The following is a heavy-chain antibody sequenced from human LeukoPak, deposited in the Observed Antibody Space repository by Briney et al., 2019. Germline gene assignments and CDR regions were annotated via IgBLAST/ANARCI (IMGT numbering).Heavy chain of an antibody. V-gene: IGHV3-66*01. J-gene: IGHJ4*02. CDR2: IYSGGST. CDR3: AGCRWTYHYFEH. CDR1: GFTVSGNY. Sequence: PRGSLRLSCAASGFTVSGNYMTWVRQAPGKGLECVSVIYSGGSTYYADSVEGRFTISRDNSKNTLYLHMNSLRAEDTAVYYCAGCRWTYHYFEHWGQGTLVTVSS. D-gene: IGHD2-15*01.